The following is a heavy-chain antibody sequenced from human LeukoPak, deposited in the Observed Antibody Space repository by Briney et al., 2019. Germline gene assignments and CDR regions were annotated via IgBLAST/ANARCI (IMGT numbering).Heavy chain of an antibody. CDR1: GGTFSSYA. CDR3: ARSGIAARQNWYFDL. D-gene: IGHD6-6*01. CDR2: IIPIFGTA. J-gene: IGHJ2*01. Sequence: SVKVSCKASGGTFSSYAISWVRQAPGQGLEWMGGIIPIFGTANYAQKFQGRVTITADESTSTAYMELSSLRSEDTAVYYCARSGIAARQNWYFDLWGRGTLVTVSS. V-gene: IGHV1-69*13.